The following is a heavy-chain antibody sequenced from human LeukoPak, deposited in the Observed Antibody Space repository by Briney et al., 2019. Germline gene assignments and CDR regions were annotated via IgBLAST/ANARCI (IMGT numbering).Heavy chain of an antibody. J-gene: IGHJ4*02. Sequence: GGSLRLSCAASGFTFSSYWMHWVRQAPGKGLVWVSRINSDGSSATYADSVKGRFTISRDNVKNTLYLQMNSLRAEDTALYYCARGAPSGSYYYWGQGTLVTVSS. CDR2: INSDGSSA. D-gene: IGHD1-26*01. CDR3: ARGAPSGSYYY. V-gene: IGHV3-74*01. CDR1: GFTFSSYW.